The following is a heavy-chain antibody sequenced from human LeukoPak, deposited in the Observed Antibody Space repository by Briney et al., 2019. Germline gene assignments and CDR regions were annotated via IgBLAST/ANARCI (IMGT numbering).Heavy chain of an antibody. Sequence: SETLSLTCTVSGGSISSRSYYWGWIRQPPGKGLEWIGSIYYSGSTYYNPSLKSRVTISVDTSKNQFSLKLSSVTAADTAVYYCASTAQNDYGDYVWGPDDHWGQGTLVTVSS. CDR2: IYYSGST. V-gene: IGHV4-39*01. CDR3: ASTAQNDYGDYVWGPDDH. D-gene: IGHD4-17*01. J-gene: IGHJ4*02. CDR1: GGSISSRSYY.